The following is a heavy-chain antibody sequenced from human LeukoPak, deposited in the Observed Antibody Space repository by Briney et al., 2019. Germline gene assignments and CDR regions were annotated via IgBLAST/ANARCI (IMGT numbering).Heavy chain of an antibody. Sequence: PSETLSLTCAVYGGSFSGYYWSWIRQPPGKGPEWIGEINHSGSTNYNPSLKSRVTISVDTSKNQFSLKLSSVTAADTAVYYCARGSSGSYLLDYWGQGTLVTVSS. CDR2: INHSGST. V-gene: IGHV4-34*01. J-gene: IGHJ4*02. CDR1: GGSFSGYY. D-gene: IGHD1-26*01. CDR3: ARGSSGSYLLDY.